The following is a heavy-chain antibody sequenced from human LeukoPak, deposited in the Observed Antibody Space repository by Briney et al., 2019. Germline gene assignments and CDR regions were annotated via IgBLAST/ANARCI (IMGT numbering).Heavy chain of an antibody. CDR2: IYYTGTA. CDR1: GGSIRDTSYY. J-gene: IGHJ5*02. D-gene: IGHD4-23*01. CDR3: ARLGHYPNSRTRPNWFDP. Sequence: SETLSLTCTVSGGSIRDTSYYWGWIRQPPGRELEWIGIIYYTGTAYYNPSLKSRVTISVDTSRDQFSLRLSSVTAADTAVYYCARLGHYPNSRTRPNWFDPWGQGSLVSVSS. V-gene: IGHV4-39*01.